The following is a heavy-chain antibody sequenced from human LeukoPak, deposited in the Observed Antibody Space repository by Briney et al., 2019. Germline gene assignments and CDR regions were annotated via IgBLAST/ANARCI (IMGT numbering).Heavy chain of an antibody. CDR3: ARAYCTSTSCYGGFDY. Sequence: ASVKVSCKASGYTFTSYGINWVRQAPGQGLEWMGWISDYNGNTDYVQNLQGRVTMTKDTSTSTAYMELRSLRSDDTAEYYCARAYCTSTSCYGGFDYWGQGTLVTVSS. V-gene: IGHV1-18*01. CDR2: ISDYNGNT. CDR1: GYTFTSYG. D-gene: IGHD2-2*01. J-gene: IGHJ4*02.